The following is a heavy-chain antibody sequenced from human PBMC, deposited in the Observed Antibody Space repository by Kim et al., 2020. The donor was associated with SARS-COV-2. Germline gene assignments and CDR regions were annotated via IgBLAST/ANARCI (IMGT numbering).Heavy chain of an antibody. CDR2: ISGTGGRT. D-gene: IGHD3-22*01. CDR1: GFAFSRYD. V-gene: IGHV3-23*01. Sequence: GGSLRLSCAASGFAFSRYDMAWVRQAPGKGLEWVSTISGTGGRTYYADSVKGRFTISRDNSQNALYLQMSSLRAGDTDVYYCARTERYYYDSTGYYYGMDVWGQGTTLTVSS. CDR3: ARTERYYYDSTGYYYGMDV. J-gene: IGHJ6*02.